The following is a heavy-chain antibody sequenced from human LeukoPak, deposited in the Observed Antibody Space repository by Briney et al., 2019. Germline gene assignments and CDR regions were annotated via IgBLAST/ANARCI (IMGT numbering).Heavy chain of an antibody. CDR2: ISSNGGTT. D-gene: IGHD6-19*01. CDR1: GFTSSNFA. J-gene: IGHJ4*02. CDR3: AKRSGYTTGWFFDF. Sequence: GGSLRLSCAASGFTSSNFAMTWVRQAPGKGLEWVSTISSNGGTTFYADSVKGRFTISRDNSKNTLFLQMNSLRAEDTAVFYCAKRSGYTTGWFFDFWGQGTLVTVSS. V-gene: IGHV3-23*01.